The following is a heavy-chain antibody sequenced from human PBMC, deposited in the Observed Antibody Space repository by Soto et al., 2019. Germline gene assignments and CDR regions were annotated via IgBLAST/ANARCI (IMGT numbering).Heavy chain of an antibody. D-gene: IGHD5-12*01. CDR3: TKDAHPDGFWDFDY. CDR1: GFTFSTYT. J-gene: IGHJ4*02. CDR2: IFGSGDST. V-gene: IGHV3-23*01. Sequence: PGGSLRLSCAASGFTFSTYTMNWVRQAPGKGLEWVSGIFGSGDSTFYADSVRGRFTVSRDNSKSTLFLQMNSLRAEDTAVYYCTKDAHPDGFWDFDYWGQGTPVTVSS.